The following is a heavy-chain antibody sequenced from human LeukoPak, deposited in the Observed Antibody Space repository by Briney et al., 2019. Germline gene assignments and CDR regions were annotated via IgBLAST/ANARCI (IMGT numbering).Heavy chain of an antibody. CDR1: GYSFTSYW. J-gene: IGHJ6*02. V-gene: IGHV5-10-1*01. CDR2: IDPSDSHT. CDR3: ARYGSGTSYYYYAMDV. D-gene: IGHD3-10*01. Sequence: GESLKISCKGSGYSFTSYWISWVRQMPGKGLEWMGRIDPSDSHTNYSPSLQGHVTISADKSISTAYLQWSSLKASDTAMCYCARYGSGTSYYYYAMDVWGQGTTVTVSS.